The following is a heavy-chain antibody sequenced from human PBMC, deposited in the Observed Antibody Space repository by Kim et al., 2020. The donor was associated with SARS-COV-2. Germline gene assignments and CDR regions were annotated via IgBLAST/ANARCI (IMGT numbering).Heavy chain of an antibody. Sequence: IYYADSVKGRFTISRDSAKNSLYLQMNSLRAEDTAVYYCARDKWSQALDYWGQGTLVTVSS. V-gene: IGHV3-11*04. CDR3: ARDKWSQALDY. D-gene: IGHD2-8*01. CDR2: I. J-gene: IGHJ4*02.